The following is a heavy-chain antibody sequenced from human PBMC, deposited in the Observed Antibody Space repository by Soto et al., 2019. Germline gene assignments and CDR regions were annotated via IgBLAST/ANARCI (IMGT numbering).Heavy chain of an antibody. Sequence: PSETLSLTCTVSGASISSCDYFWSWIRQSPGKGLQWIGYIYDSGSSYYNPSLKSRVTMSVDTAKNQFSLKLSSVTAADTAVYYCAREKGYISGPKNFDSWGQGTLVTVSS. CDR2: IYDSGSS. J-gene: IGHJ4*02. D-gene: IGHD5-12*01. CDR1: GASISSCDYF. V-gene: IGHV4-30-4*01. CDR3: AREKGYISGPKNFDS.